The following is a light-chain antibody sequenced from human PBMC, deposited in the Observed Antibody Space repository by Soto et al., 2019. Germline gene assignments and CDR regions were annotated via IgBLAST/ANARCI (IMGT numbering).Light chain of an antibody. Sequence: QSVLTQPPSVSGAPGQRVTISCTGSSSNIGAGYDVHWYQQLPGTAPKLLISANSNRPSGVPDRFSGSKSGTSASLAISGLQADDEADYYCHSYDSSLSGSVFGGGTKLTVL. CDR2: ANS. CDR1: SSNIGAGYD. V-gene: IGLV1-40*01. CDR3: HSYDSSLSGSV. J-gene: IGLJ3*02.